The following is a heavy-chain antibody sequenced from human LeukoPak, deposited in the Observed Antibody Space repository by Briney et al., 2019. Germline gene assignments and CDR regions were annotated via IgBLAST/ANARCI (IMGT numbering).Heavy chain of an antibody. Sequence: KPSETLSLTCTVSGGSISSYCWSWIRQPPGKGLEWIRYIYYSGSTNYNPSLKSRVTISVDTSKNQFSLKLSSVTAADTAVHYCARGGSYDFWSGCAFDIWGQGTMVTVSS. D-gene: IGHD3-3*01. CDR3: ARGGSYDFWSGCAFDI. CDR1: GGSISSYC. J-gene: IGHJ3*02. V-gene: IGHV4-59*01. CDR2: IYYSGST.